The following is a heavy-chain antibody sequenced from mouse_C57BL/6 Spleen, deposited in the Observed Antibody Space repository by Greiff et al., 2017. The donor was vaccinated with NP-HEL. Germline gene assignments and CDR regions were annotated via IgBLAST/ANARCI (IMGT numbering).Heavy chain of an antibody. D-gene: IGHD4-1*01. V-gene: IGHV5-4*03. CDR1: GFTFSSYA. CDR3: ARGRLGTGFDY. Sequence: EVKLVESGGGLVKPGGSLKLSCAASGFTFSSYAMSWVRQTPEKRLEWVATISDGGSYTYYPDNVKGRFTISRDNAKNNLYLQMSHLKSEDTAMYYCARGRLGTGFDYWGQGTTLTVSS. J-gene: IGHJ2*01. CDR2: ISDGGSYT.